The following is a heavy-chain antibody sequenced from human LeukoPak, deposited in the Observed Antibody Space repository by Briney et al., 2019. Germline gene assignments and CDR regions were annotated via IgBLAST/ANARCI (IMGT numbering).Heavy chain of an antibody. D-gene: IGHD3-22*01. CDR1: GGSISSRSYY. CDR3: ARQYYYDSSGYPLDY. J-gene: IGHJ4*02. CDR2: IYYSGST. Sequence: PSGTLSLTCTVSGGSISSRSYYWGWIRQPPGKGLEWIGSIYYSGSTYYNPSLKSRVSISVDTSKNQFSLKLNSVTAADTAVYYCARQYYYDSSGYPLDYWGQGTLVTVSS. V-gene: IGHV4-39*01.